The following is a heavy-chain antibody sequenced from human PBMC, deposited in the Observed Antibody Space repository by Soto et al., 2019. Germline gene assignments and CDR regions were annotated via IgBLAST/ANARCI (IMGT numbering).Heavy chain of an antibody. CDR3: ASGYSSSWGYFDY. CDR2: IHYSGST. D-gene: IGHD6-13*01. V-gene: IGHV4-39*01. Sequence: PSETLSLTCTVSGGSISSSSYYWGWIRQPPGKGLEWIGSIHYSGSTYYNPSLKSRVTISIDTSKNQFSLKLSSVTAADTAVYYCASGYSSSWGYFDYWGQGTLVTVSS. CDR1: GGSISSSSYY. J-gene: IGHJ4*02.